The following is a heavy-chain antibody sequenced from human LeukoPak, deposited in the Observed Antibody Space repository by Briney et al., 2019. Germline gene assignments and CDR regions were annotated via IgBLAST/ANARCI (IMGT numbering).Heavy chain of an antibody. CDR1: AFTFSSYS. V-gene: IGHV3-21*01. Sequence: GGSLRLSCAASAFTFSSYSMNWVRQAPGKGLEWVSSISSSSSYIYYADSVKGRFTISRDNAKNSLYLQMNSLRAEDTAVYYCARDRNFDWLHDAFDIWGQGTMVTVSS. J-gene: IGHJ3*02. CDR3: ARDRNFDWLHDAFDI. CDR2: ISSSSSYI. D-gene: IGHD3-9*01.